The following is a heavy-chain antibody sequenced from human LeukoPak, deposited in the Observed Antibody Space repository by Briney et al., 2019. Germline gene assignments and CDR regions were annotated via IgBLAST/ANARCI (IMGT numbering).Heavy chain of an antibody. J-gene: IGHJ3*02. Sequence: SGGSLRLSCAASGFTFSRHGMNWVRQAPGKGLKWVSSISSSSSYIYYADSVKGRFTISRDNAKNSLYLQMNSLRAEDTAVYYCARAHYYDSSEAAFDIWGQGTMVTVSS. CDR1: GFTFSRHG. CDR2: ISSSSSYI. V-gene: IGHV3-21*01. CDR3: ARAHYYDSSEAAFDI. D-gene: IGHD3-22*01.